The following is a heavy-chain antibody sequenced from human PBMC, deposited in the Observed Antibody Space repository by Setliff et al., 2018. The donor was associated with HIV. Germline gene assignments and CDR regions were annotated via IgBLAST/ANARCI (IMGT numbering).Heavy chain of an antibody. D-gene: IGHD3-22*01. V-gene: IGHV3-23*01. CDR1: GLTLSNSA. CDR2: IQSGGII. CDR3: AKLDYYDYSGSWARKVAIDF. J-gene: IGHJ3*01. Sequence: GGSLRLSCAASGLTLSNSAMTWVRQKPWRGLEWVSLIQSGGIIYYADSVKGRFTISRDNSNNTLSLQMSSLRAEDSALYYCAKLDYYDYSGSWARKVAIDFWGRGTMVTVSS.